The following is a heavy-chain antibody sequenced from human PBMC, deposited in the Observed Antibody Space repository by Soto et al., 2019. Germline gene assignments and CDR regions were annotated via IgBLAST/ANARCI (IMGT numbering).Heavy chain of an antibody. J-gene: IGHJ5*01. CDR1: GGTFSSYA. V-gene: IGHV1-69*06. CDR3: ARAIVGATAYNWFDS. CDR2: IIPLFGRA. Sequence: QVQLVQSGAEVKKPGSSVKVSCKASGGTFSSYAISWVRQAPGQGLEWMGGIIPLFGRANYAQKFQGRVTITADKSTSTAYMELISLRSEDTAAYYCARAIVGATAYNWFDSWGQGTLVTVSS. D-gene: IGHD1-26*01.